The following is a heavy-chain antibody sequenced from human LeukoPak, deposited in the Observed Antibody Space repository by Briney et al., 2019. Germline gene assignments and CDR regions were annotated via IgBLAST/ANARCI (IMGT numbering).Heavy chain of an antibody. Sequence: ASVKVSCKASGYTFTSYYMHWVRQAPGQGLEWMGIINPSGGSASYAQRFQGRVTMTRDTSTSTVYMELSSLRSEDTAVYYCARESIRVGAFDIWGQGTMVTVSS. CDR2: INPSGGSA. D-gene: IGHD3-3*02. CDR1: GYTFTSYY. V-gene: IGHV1-46*01. J-gene: IGHJ3*02. CDR3: ARESIRVGAFDI.